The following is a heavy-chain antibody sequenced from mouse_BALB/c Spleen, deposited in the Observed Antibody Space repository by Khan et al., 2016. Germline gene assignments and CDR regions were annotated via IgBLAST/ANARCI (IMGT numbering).Heavy chain of an antibody. J-gene: IGHJ1*01. CDR2: INTYSGES. V-gene: IGHV9-3-1*01. Sequence: QIQLVQSGPELKKPGKTVKISCKASGYTFTNYGMNWVKQAPGKGLKWMGWINTYSGESTYADDFKGRFAFSLETSANTAYLQINNLKNEDTATYFSAIYRYYYGSSRYVDVWGAGTTVTVSS. CDR1: GYTFTNYG. D-gene: IGHD1-1*01. CDR3: AIYRYYYGSSRYVDV.